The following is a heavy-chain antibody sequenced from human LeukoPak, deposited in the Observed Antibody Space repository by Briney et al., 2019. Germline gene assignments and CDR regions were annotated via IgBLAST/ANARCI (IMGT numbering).Heavy chain of an antibody. Sequence: GGSLRLSCAASGFTSSSYEMNWVRQAPGKGLEWVSYISSSGSTIYYADSVKGRFTISRDNAKNSLYLQMNSLRAEDTAVYYCARGRIGAHDAFDIWGQGTMVTVSS. V-gene: IGHV3-48*03. CDR1: GFTSSSYE. CDR2: ISSSGSTI. CDR3: ARGRIGAHDAFDI. D-gene: IGHD1-26*01. J-gene: IGHJ3*02.